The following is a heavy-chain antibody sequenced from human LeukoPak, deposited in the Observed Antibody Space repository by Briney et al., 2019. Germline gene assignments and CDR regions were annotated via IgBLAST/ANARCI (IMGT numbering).Heavy chain of an antibody. J-gene: IGHJ5*02. V-gene: IGHV4-34*01. Sequence: SETLSLTCAVYGGSFSGYYRSWIRQPPGKGLEWIGEINHSGSTNYNPSLKSRVTISVDTSKNQFSLKLSSVTAADTAVYYCARETPYNPYDYVWGSYRSNWFDPWGQGTLVTVSS. CDR2: INHSGST. CDR1: GGSFSGYY. D-gene: IGHD3-16*02. CDR3: ARETPYNPYDYVWGSYRSNWFDP.